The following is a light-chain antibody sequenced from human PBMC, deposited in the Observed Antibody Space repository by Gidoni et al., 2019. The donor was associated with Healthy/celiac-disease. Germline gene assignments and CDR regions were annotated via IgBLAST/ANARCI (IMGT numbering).Light chain of an antibody. V-gene: IGKV1-5*01. CDR2: DAS. J-gene: IGKJ3*01. CDR1: QSISSW. Sequence: DIQMTQSPSTLSASVGDRVTITCRASQSISSWLAWYQQKPGKAPKLLIYDASSLKSGVPSRFSGSGSGTEFTLTISSLQPDDFATYYCQQYNSYSPLFTFGPGTKVDIK. CDR3: QQYNSYSPLFT.